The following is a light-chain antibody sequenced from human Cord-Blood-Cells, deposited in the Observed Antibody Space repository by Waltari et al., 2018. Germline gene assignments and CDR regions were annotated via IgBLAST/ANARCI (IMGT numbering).Light chain of an antibody. CDR2: WAS. Sequence: DIVMTQSPDSLAVSLGERTTINYKSNQSVLYSSNTKNYLAWYQQKPGQPPKLLIYWASTRESGVPDRFSGSGSETDFTLTVSSLQAEDVAVYYCQQYYSTPPYTFGQGTKLEIK. CDR1: QSVLYSSNTKNY. CDR3: QQYYSTPPYT. J-gene: IGKJ2*01. V-gene: IGKV4-1*01.